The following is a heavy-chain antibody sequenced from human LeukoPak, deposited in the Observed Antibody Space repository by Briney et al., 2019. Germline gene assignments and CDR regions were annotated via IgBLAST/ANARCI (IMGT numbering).Heavy chain of an antibody. V-gene: IGHV3-23*01. CDR3: AKDGLAYCGGDCYSV. Sequence: GALRLSCAASGFAFSSYAMSWVRPAPGRGLEWVSAISCSGGSTYYADSVKGRFTISRDNSKNTLYLQMNSLRAEDTAVYYCAKDGLAYCGGDCYSVWGQGTLVTVSS. CDR1: GFAFSSYA. CDR2: ISCSGGST. D-gene: IGHD2-21*02. J-gene: IGHJ4*02.